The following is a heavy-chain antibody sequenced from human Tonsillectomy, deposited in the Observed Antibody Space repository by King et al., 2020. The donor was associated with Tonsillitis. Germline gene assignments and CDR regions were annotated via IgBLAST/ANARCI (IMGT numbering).Heavy chain of an antibody. CDR1: GYIFTSYD. CDR3: ARSYYYQSSGYSAFDY. D-gene: IGHD3-22*01. Sequence: QLVQSGAEVKKPGASVKVSCKASGYIFTSYDISWVRQAPGQGLEWMGWISAYNGNTNYAQKLQGRVTMTTDTSTSTAYMELRSLRSDDTAVYYCARSYYYQSSGYSAFDYWGQGTLVTVSS. J-gene: IGHJ4*02. V-gene: IGHV1-18*01. CDR2: ISAYNGNT.